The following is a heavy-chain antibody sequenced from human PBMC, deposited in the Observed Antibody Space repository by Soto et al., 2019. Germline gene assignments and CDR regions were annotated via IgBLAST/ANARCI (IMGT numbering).Heavy chain of an antibody. D-gene: IGHD4-17*01. J-gene: IGHJ4*02. CDR1: SGSISSSNW. Sequence: SETLSLTCAVSSGSISSSNWWSWVRQPPGKGLEWIGEIYHSGSTNYNPSLKSRVTISVDKSKNQFSLKLSSVTAADTAVYYCASRANYGDLEFDYWGQGTLVTVSS. CDR2: IYHSGST. CDR3: ASRANYGDLEFDY. V-gene: IGHV4-4*02.